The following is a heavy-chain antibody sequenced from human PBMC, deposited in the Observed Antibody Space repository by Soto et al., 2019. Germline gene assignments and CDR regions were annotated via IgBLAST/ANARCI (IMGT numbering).Heavy chain of an antibody. D-gene: IGHD1-1*01. CDR1: GFTFSSYA. V-gene: IGHV3-23*01. Sequence: PGGSLRLSCAASGFTFSSYAMSWVRQAPGKGLEWVSAISGSGGSTYYADSVKGRFTISRDNSKNTLYLQMNSLRAEDTAVYYCAKVLTQSSWNDGLDSWGQGTLVTVSS. CDR3: AKVLTQSSWNDGLDS. CDR2: ISGSGGST. J-gene: IGHJ4*02.